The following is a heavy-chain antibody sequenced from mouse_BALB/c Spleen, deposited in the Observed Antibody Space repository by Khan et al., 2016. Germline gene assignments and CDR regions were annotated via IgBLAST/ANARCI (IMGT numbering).Heavy chain of an antibody. CDR3: TLSTLGG. Sequence: VQLQQSGAELVKPGASVKLSCTASGFNIKDTYMHWVKQRPEQGLEWIGRIDPANGHTKYDPKFPGKATITAETSSNTAYLQLRSLQSEVTAVYYFTLSTLGGWGQGTTLPVSS. CDR2: IDPANGHT. V-gene: IGHV14-3*02. D-gene: IGHD2-1*01. CDR1: GFNIKDTY. J-gene: IGHJ2*01.